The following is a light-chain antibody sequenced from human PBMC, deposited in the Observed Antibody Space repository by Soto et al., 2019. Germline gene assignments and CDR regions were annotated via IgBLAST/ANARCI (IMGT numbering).Light chain of an antibody. V-gene: IGLV2-11*01. CDR2: DVS. CDR3: LSYAGSYIYV. CDR1: NSDVGGYNS. J-gene: IGLJ1*01. Sequence: QSALTQPRSVSGSPGQSVTISCTGTNSDVGGYNSVSWYQQHPGKAPKLIIYDVSKRPSGVPDRFSASKSGNTASLTISGLQAEDEADYYCLSYAGSYIYVFGTGTKLTVL.